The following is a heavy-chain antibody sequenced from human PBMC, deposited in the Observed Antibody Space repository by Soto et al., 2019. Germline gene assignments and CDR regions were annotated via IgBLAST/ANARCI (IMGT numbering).Heavy chain of an antibody. CDR2: IDPSDSYT. D-gene: IGHD1-26*01. V-gene: IGHV5-10-1*01. J-gene: IGHJ6*03. CDR1: GYSFTSYW. Sequence: PGESLKISCKGSGYSFTSYWISWVRQMPGKGLEWMGRIDPSDSYTNYSPSFQGHVTISADKSISTAYLQWSSLKASDTAMYYCARVHYDRSGGDYSYYYMDVWGKGTTVTVSS. CDR3: ARVHYDRSGGDYSYYYMDV.